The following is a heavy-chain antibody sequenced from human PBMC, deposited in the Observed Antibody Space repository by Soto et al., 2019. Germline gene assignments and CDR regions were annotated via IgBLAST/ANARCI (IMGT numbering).Heavy chain of an antibody. D-gene: IGHD6-19*01. V-gene: IGHV1-46*01. CDR3: ARDWQQLIKSPGIAVAGDFDY. CDR2: INPSGGST. CDR1: GYTFTSYY. Sequence: ASVKVSCKASGYTFTSYYMHWVRQAPGQGLEWMGIINPSGGSTSYAQKFQGRVTMTRDASTSTVYMELSSLRSEDTAVYYCARDWQQLIKSPGIAVAGDFDYWGQGTLVTVSS. J-gene: IGHJ4*02.